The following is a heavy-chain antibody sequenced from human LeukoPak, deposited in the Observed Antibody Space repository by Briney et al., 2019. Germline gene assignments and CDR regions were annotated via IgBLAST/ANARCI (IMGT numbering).Heavy chain of an antibody. CDR1: GYTFTDFY. Sequence: ASVKVSCKASGYTFTDFYMHWVRQAPGQGLEWMGWINPNSGGTNYAQKFQGRVTMTGDTSINTAYMELSRLRSDDTAVYYCARSVGVPAAIPYFDYWGQGTLVTVSS. CDR3: ARSVGVPAAIPYFDY. CDR2: INPNSGGT. V-gene: IGHV1-2*02. D-gene: IGHD2-2*02. J-gene: IGHJ4*02.